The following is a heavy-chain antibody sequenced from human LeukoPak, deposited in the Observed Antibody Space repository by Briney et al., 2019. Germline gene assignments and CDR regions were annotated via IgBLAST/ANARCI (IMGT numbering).Heavy chain of an antibody. CDR3: ARTVTTYFLFDY. J-gene: IGHJ4*02. CDR2: IYYSGST. Sequence: SETLSLTCTVSGGSISSGGYYWSWIRQPPGKGLEWIGYIYYSGSTNFNPSLKSRVTISVDTSKNQFSLKLSSVTAADTAVYYCARTVTTYFLFDYWGQGTLVTVSS. D-gene: IGHD4-17*01. CDR1: GGSISSGGYY. V-gene: IGHV4-61*08.